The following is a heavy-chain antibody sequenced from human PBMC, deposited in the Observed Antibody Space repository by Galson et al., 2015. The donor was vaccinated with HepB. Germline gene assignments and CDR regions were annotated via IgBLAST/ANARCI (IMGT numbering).Heavy chain of an antibody. V-gene: IGHV1-3*01. CDR1: GYTFVKYH. CDR3: ARGVDPYYYLFDS. J-gene: IGHJ4*02. Sequence: SVKVSCKASGYTFVKYHIHRLRQAPGQGFEYVGWIQAGNGETESSQTFQGRVSITRDTAAGTAYMQLRSLRSEDTAIYFCARGVDPYYYLFDSWGQGTLVTVSS. D-gene: IGHD2/OR15-2a*01. CDR2: IQAGNGET.